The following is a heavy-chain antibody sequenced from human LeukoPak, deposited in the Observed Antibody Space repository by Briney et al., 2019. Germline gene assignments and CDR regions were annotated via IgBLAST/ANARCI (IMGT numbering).Heavy chain of an antibody. V-gene: IGHV3-48*03. J-gene: IGHJ3*02. CDR2: ISSSGSTI. Sequence: PGGSLRLSCAASGFTFSSYEMNWVRQAPGKGLEWVSYISSSGSTIYYADSVKGRFTISRDNAKNSLYLQMNSLRAEDTAVYYCAREAYDSSGYRDAFDIWGQGTMVTVSS. D-gene: IGHD3-22*01. CDR3: AREAYDSSGYRDAFDI. CDR1: GFTFSSYE.